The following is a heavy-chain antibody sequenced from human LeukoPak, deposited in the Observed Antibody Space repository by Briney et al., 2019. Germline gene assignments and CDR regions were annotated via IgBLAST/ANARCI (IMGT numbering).Heavy chain of an antibody. CDR3: TALGYPQYFHH. D-gene: IGHD2-15*01. V-gene: IGHV3-15*01. Sequence: GGSLTLSCAASGFTSSDAWMTWVRQAPGKGLEWVGRIKSKVNGGTTDYAAPVKGRFTISRDDSKNTLYFQMNSLKTEDTAVYYCTALGYPQYFHHWGQGTLVTVSS. CDR1: GFTSSDAW. CDR2: IKSKVNGGTT. J-gene: IGHJ4*02.